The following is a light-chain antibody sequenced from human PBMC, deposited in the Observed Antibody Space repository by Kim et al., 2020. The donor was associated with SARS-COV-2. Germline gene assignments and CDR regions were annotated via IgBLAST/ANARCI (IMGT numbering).Light chain of an antibody. V-gene: IGKV3-11*01. CDR3: QQRARWPRT. CDR2: DTS. CDR1: QNVGDQ. Sequence: VLTQSPVTLSLSPGERATLSCRATQNVGDQLAWFKQKPGQVPRLLIYDTSNRAPGVPARFSGSGSGTDFTLTISSLEAEDFAVYYCQQRARWPRTFGQGTRLEIK. J-gene: IGKJ5*01.